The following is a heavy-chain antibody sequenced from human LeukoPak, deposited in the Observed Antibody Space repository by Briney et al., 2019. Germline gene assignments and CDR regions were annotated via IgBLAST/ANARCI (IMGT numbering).Heavy chain of an antibody. V-gene: IGHV1-69*13. CDR1: GGTFSSYA. J-gene: IGHJ5*02. CDR2: IIPIFGTA. CDR3: ASGPSKDIVVVPAAIYNWFDP. Sequence: ASVKVSCKASGGTFSSYAISWVRQAPGQGLEWMGGIIPIFGTANYAQKFQGRVTITADESTSTAYMELSSLRSEDTAVYYCASGPSKDIVVVPAAIYNWFDPWGQGTLVTVSP. D-gene: IGHD2-2*02.